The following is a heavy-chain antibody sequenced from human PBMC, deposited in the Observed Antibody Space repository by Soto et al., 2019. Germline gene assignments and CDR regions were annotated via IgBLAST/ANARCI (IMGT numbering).Heavy chain of an antibody. V-gene: IGHV4-59*08. CDR3: ARSNTRYSSPDY. Sequence: QVQLQESGPGLVKPSETLSLTCTVSGDSINKYQWSWVRQPPGKGLEWIGCFDFSTNDNPALNSRVTISVDRSKNHFSLKLTSVTAADTAVYFCARSNTRYSSPDYWGQGTLVTVSS. CDR1: GDSINKYQ. D-gene: IGHD3-22*01. J-gene: IGHJ4*02. CDR2: FDFST.